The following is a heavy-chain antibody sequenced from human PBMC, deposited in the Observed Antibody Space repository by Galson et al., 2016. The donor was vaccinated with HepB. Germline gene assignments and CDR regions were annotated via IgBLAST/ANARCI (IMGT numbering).Heavy chain of an antibody. CDR2: IFSFDAT. V-gene: IGHV3-53*01. Sequence: SLRLSCAASGFTVSGKYMSWARLAPGKGLEWVSAIFSFDATFYRDSVKGRFTIFRDTSRNTLYLQMDNLRADETAIYYCEGFPDPLDIWGLGTMVTVS. CDR3: EGFPDPLDI. CDR1: GFTVSGKY. J-gene: IGHJ3*02.